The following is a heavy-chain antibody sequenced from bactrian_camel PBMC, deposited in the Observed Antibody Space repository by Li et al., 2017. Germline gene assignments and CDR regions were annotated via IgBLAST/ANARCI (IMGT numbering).Heavy chain of an antibody. D-gene: IGHD1*01. Sequence: VQLVESGGGSVQAGGPLRLSCVASGYTVSEYCMGWFRQVPGKKREEVAATGGPGTTYTDSVKGRFTISKDNAKNTLYLQMNSLKPEDTGTYYCAGWRLGGCWGPVGYWGQGTQVTVS. CDR1: GYTVSEYC. J-gene: IGHJ4*01. V-gene: IGHV3S57*01. CDR2: TGGPGTT. CDR3: AGWRLGGCWGPVGY.